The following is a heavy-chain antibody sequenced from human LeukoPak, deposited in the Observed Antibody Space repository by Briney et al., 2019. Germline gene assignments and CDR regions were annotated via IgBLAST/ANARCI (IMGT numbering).Heavy chain of an antibody. CDR3: AKDRPGYYYCMDV. CDR2: IYYSGST. Sequence: SETLSLTCTVSARSISSYYWRWIRQPPGKGLEWIGYIYYSGSTNYNPSLKSRVTISVDTSKNQFSLKLSSVTAADTAVYYCAKDRPGYYYCMDVWGKGTTVTVSS. D-gene: IGHD2-2*01. CDR1: ARSISSYY. J-gene: IGHJ6*03. V-gene: IGHV4-59*01.